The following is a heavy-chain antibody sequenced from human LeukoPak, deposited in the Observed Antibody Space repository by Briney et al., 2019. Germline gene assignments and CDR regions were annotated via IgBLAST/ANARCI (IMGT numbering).Heavy chain of an antibody. J-gene: IGHJ4*02. V-gene: IGHV3-53*04. CDR3: ARVDTVMAYYFDL. D-gene: IGHD5-18*01. CDR1: GFTVSTNC. Sequence: GGSLRLSCSASGFTVSTNCMTRVRPAPGKGLEWVSTIYSGGTTYYADSVMGRFTISRHNSRNALYLQMNSLRAEDTAVYYCARVDTVMAYYFDLWGQGTLVTVSS. CDR2: IYSGGTT.